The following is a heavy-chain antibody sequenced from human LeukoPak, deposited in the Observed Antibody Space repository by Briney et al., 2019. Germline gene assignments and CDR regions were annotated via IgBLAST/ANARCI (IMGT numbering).Heavy chain of an antibody. J-gene: IGHJ5*02. CDR1: GFTFSDYY. D-gene: IGHD3-3*02. V-gene: IGHV3-11*01. CDR3: ARDGPLVPTIYGTFDR. CDR2: ISSSGSPI. Sequence: SGGSLRLSCAASGFTFSDYYMTWIRQAPGKGLEWVSYISSSGSPIFYGDSVKGRFTISRDNAKNSLYLQMNSLRVEDTAIYYCARDGPLVPTIYGTFDRWGQGTLVIVSS.